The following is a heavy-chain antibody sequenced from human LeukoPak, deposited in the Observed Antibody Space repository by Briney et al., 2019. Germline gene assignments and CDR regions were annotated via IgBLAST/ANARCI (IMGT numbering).Heavy chain of an antibody. Sequence: SETLSLTCAVYGGSFSGYYWSWIRQPPGKGLEWIGEINHSGSTNHNPSLKSRVTISVDTSKNQFSLKLSSVTAADTAVYYCARGGGSSAEGFGYWGQGTLVTVSS. CDR2: INHSGST. V-gene: IGHV4-34*01. J-gene: IGHJ4*02. CDR1: GGSFSGYY. CDR3: ARGGGSSAEGFGY. D-gene: IGHD6-6*01.